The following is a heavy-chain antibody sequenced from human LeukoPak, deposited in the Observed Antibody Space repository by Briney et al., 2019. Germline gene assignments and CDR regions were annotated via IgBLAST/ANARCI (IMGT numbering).Heavy chain of an antibody. V-gene: IGHV3-23*01. D-gene: IGHD1-1*01. Sequence: RGSLRLSCAASGFTFSSYAMSWVRQAPGKGLEWVSAISGSGGSTYYADSVKGRFTISRDNSKNTLYLQMNSLRAEDTAVYYCARGLQLERRGPYYFDYWGQGTLVTVSS. CDR3: ARGLQLERRGPYYFDY. CDR1: GFTFSSYA. CDR2: ISGSGGST. J-gene: IGHJ4*02.